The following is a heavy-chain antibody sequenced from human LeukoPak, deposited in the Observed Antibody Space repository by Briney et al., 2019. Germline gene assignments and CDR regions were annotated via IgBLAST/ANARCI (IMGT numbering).Heavy chain of an antibody. CDR2: TSSDLNVK. J-gene: IGHJ4*02. CDR1: GFTFRNYV. D-gene: IGHD3-10*01. CDR3: AREGYYGSGSPPSLYFDY. Sequence: GGSLRLSCAASGFTFRNYVIHWVRQAPGKGLEWVAVTSSDLNVKLYADSVKGRFTISRDNSRSTLCLQMNSLRPEDTAIYYCAREGYYGSGSPPSLYFDYWGQGTLVTVSS. V-gene: IGHV3-30-3*01.